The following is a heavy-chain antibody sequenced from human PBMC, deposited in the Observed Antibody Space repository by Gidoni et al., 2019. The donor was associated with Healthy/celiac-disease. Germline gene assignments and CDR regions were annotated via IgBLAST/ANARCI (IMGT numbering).Heavy chain of an antibody. CDR1: GFTFDDYT. Sequence: EVQLVESGGVVVQPGGSLRLSCAASGFTFDDYTMHWVRHAPGKGLEWVSLISWDGGSTYYADSVKGRFTISRDNSKNSLYLQMNSLRTEDTALYYCAKGGDYGDYEVNDPFDYWGQGTLVTVSS. J-gene: IGHJ4*02. D-gene: IGHD4-17*01. CDR2: ISWDGGST. CDR3: AKGGDYGDYEVNDPFDY. V-gene: IGHV3-43*01.